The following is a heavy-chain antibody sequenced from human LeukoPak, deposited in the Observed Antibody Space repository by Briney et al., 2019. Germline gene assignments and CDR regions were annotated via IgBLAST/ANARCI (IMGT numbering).Heavy chain of an antibody. CDR2: IYYSGTT. J-gene: IGHJ6*02. CDR3: ARDHSYYFGSQTSTLDV. CDR1: GGSISSGAYY. Sequence: SQTLSLTCTVSGGSISSGAYYWSWIRQHPGRGLEWIGYIYYSGTTYYSPSLKSRVTISVDTSKNQFSLKLSSVTAADTAVYYCARDHSYYFGSQTSTLDVWGQGTAVTVSS. D-gene: IGHD3-10*01. V-gene: IGHV4-31*03.